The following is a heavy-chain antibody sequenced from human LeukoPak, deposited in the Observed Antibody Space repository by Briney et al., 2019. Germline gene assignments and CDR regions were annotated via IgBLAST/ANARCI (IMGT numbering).Heavy chain of an antibody. J-gene: IGHJ3*02. D-gene: IGHD3-22*01. V-gene: IGHV3-53*01. CDR3: ARVYYYDSSGYHDAFDI. CDR2: IYSGGST. CDR1: GFTVSSNY. Sequence: GGSLRLSCAASGFTVSSNYMSWVRQAPGKGLEWVSVIYSGGSTYYADSVKGRFTISRDNAKNSLYLQMNSLRAEDTAVYYCARVYYYDSSGYHDAFDIWGQGTMVTVSS.